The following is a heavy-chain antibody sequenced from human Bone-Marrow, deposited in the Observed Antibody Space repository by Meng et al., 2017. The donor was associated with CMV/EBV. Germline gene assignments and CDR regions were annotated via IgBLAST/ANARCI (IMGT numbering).Heavy chain of an antibody. CDR1: GYTFTGFF. D-gene: IGHD1-26*01. J-gene: IGHJ6*01. V-gene: IGHV1-2*02. CDR3: ASPRSVRATLVGFHYYYGMAV. CDR2: INFNGADT. Sequence: ASVKVSCKVSGYTFTGFFLHWVRQAPGQGLEWMGWINFNGADTDYAQKFQGRVTMTRDTSISTAYMELSSLRSDDTAVYFCASPRSVRATLVGFHYYYGMAVWGPGNTV.